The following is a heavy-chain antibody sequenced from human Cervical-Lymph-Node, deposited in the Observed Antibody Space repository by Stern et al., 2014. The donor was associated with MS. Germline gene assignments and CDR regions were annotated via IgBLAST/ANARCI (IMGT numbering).Heavy chain of an antibody. D-gene: IGHD3-22*01. J-gene: IGHJ3*02. Sequence: QLVQSGPEVKKPGTSVKVSCKASGFTFTSSAVQWVRQARGQRLEWIGWIVGGSVNTNYAQKFQERVTITRDMSTSTAYMELSSLRSEDTAVYYCAAEPMYYSDSVGAFDIWGQGTMVTVSS. V-gene: IGHV1-58*01. CDR3: AAEPMYYSDSVGAFDI. CDR1: GFTFTSSA. CDR2: IVGGSVNT.